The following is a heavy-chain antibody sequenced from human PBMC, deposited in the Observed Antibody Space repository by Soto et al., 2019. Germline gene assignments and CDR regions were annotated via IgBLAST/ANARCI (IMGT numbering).Heavy chain of an antibody. CDR2: IDPSDSYT. CDR3: ATRRFTIFGVVTFDY. Sequence: PGESLKISCKGSGYSFTSYWISWVRQMPGKGLEWMGRIDPSDSYTNYSPSFQGHVTISADKSISTAYLQWSSLKASDTAMYYCATRRFTIFGVVTFDYWGQGTLVTVSS. J-gene: IGHJ4*02. CDR1: GYSFTSYW. D-gene: IGHD3-3*01. V-gene: IGHV5-10-1*01.